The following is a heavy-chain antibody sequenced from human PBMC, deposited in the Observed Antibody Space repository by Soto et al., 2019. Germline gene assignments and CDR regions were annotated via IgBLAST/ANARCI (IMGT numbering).Heavy chain of an antibody. V-gene: IGHV3-7*01. CDR1: GFTFSSSW. J-gene: IGHJ3*02. Sequence: GGSLRLSCAASGFTFSSSWMSWVRQAPGKGLEWVANIKEDRSEKYFVDSVKGRFTISRDNAKNSLYLQMNSLRAEDTAVYYCARGIAARPRDAFDIWGQGTMVTVSS. D-gene: IGHD6-6*01. CDR3: ARGIAARPRDAFDI. CDR2: IKEDRSEK.